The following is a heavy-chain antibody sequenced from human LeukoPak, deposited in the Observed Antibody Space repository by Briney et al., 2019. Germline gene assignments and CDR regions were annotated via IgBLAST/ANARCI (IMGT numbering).Heavy chain of an antibody. CDR3: ARQAGLRDFDY. Sequence: SETLSLTCTVSGGSISSSSYYWGWIRQPPGKGLEWIGSIYYSGSTYYNPSLKSRVTISVDTSKNQFSLKLSSVTAADTAVYYCARQAGLRDFDYWGQGTLVTVSS. CDR2: IYYSGST. V-gene: IGHV4-39*01. J-gene: IGHJ4*02. CDR1: GGSISSSSYY. D-gene: IGHD4-17*01.